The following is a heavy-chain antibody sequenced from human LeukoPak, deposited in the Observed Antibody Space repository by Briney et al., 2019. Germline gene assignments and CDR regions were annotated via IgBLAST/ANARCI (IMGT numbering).Heavy chain of an antibody. CDR1: GGSISGYY. J-gene: IGHJ6*02. D-gene: IGHD3-3*01. CDR2: INHSGST. Sequence: SETLSLTCTVSGGSISGYYWSWIRQPPGKGLEWIGEINHSGSTNYNPSLKSRVTISVDTSKNQFSLKLSSVTAADTAVYYCARVVRKDYDFWSGYSPVDYYYGMDVWGQGTTVTVSS. V-gene: IGHV4-34*01. CDR3: ARVVRKDYDFWSGYSPVDYYYGMDV.